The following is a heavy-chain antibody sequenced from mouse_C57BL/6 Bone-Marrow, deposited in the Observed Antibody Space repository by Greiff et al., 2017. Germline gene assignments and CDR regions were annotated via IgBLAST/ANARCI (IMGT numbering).Heavy chain of an antibody. CDR2: IYPGAGDT. CDR1: GYAFSSSW. J-gene: IGHJ1*03. D-gene: IGHD1-1*01. CDR3: ARNYGSSQGYFDV. Sequence: QVQLQQSGPELVKPGASVKISCKASGYAFSSSWMNWVKQRPGKGLEWLGRIYPGAGDTNSNGKFKGKATLTADKSSSTAYMQLSSLTSEDSAVYFCARNYGSSQGYFDVWGTGTTVTVSA. V-gene: IGHV1-82*01.